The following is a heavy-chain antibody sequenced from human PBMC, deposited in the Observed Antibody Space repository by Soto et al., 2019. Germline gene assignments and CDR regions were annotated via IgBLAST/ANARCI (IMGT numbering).Heavy chain of an antibody. J-gene: IGHJ5*02. CDR3: ARGPTVAAAGPFPWFDP. CDR1: SGSISSSNW. CDR2: IYHSGST. Sequence: QVQLQESGPGLVKPSGTLSLTCAVSSGSISSSNWWSWVRQPPGKGLEWIGEIYHSGSTNYNPSLKRRVTISVDKSKNQFSVKLSSVTAADTAVYYCARGPTVAAAGPFPWFDPWGQGTLVTVSS. D-gene: IGHD6-13*01. V-gene: IGHV4-4*02.